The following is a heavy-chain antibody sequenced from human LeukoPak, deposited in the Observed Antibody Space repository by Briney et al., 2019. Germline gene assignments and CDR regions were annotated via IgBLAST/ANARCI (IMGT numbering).Heavy chain of an antibody. V-gene: IGHV4-4*09. CDR3: ARLWFGELFEGGFDP. J-gene: IGHJ5*02. D-gene: IGHD3-10*01. CDR1: GGSISSYY. CDR2: IYTSGST. Sequence: PSETLSLTSTLSGGSISSYYWSWIPQPPGKGLEWIGYIYTSGSTKYNPSLMSRVTISVDTSKNQFSVMLSSVTAADTAVYYCARLWFGELFEGGFDPWGQGTLVTVSS.